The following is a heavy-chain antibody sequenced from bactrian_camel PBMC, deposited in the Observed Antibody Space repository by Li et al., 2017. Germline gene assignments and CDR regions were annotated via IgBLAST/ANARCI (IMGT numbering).Heavy chain of an antibody. J-gene: IGHJ6*01. Sequence: VQLVESGGASVQAGGSLTLSCVASRNMKSMGWFRQAPGKEREGVAVIAGSGNAYYADSVKGRFTISQDNAKNTVYLQMNSLKPEDTAMYYCAAATAVPGRWWCGDFDYWGQGTQVTVS. D-gene: IGHD7*01. V-gene: IGHV3S53*01. CDR1: RNMKS. CDR2: IAGSGNA. CDR3: AAATAVPGRWWCGDFDY.